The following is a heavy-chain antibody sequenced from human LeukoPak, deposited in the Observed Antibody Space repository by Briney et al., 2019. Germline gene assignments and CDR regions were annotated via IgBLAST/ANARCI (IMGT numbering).Heavy chain of an antibody. D-gene: IGHD3-9*01. CDR2: IYYSGST. CDR3: ARTWDYDILTGPLYYYMDV. V-gene: IGHV4-59*01. CDR1: GGSISSYY. J-gene: IGHJ6*03. Sequence: SETLSLTCTASGGSISSYYWSWIRQPPGKGLEWIGYIYYSGSTNYNPSLKSRVTISVDTSKNQFSLKLSSVTAADTAVYYCARTWDYDILTGPLYYYMDVWGKGTTVTVSS.